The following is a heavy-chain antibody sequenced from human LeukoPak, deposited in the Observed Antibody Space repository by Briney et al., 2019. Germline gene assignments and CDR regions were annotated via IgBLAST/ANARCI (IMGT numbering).Heavy chain of an antibody. Sequence: GGSLRLSCAASGNFWMHWVRQVPGKGLVWVSHINSDGSWTSYADSVKGRFTISKDNAKNTVYLQMNSLRAEDTAVYYCVSFYETYWGRGTLVTVSS. J-gene: IGHJ4*02. CDR1: GNFW. CDR3: VSFYETY. V-gene: IGHV3-74*01. D-gene: IGHD2/OR15-2a*01. CDR2: INSDGSWT.